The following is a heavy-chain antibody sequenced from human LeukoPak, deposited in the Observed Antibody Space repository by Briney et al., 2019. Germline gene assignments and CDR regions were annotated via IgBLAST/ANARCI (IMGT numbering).Heavy chain of an antibody. CDR2: IYSGGNI. V-gene: IGHV3-66*01. CDR3: RIVVVPAAPYYFDY. D-gene: IGHD2-2*01. J-gene: IGHJ4*02. CDR1: GFTVNSNY. Sequence: GGSVRLSCTASGFTVNSNYMSWVRQAPGKGLEYVSLIYSGGNIYYADSVKGRFTISRDNSKNTLYLQMDSLRAEDTAVYYCRIVVVPAAPYYFDYWGQGTLVTVSS.